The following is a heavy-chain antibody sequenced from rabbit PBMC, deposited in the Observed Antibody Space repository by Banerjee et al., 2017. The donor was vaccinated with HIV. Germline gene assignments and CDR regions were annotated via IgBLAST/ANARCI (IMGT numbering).Heavy chain of an antibody. D-gene: IGHD4-1*01. V-gene: IGHV1S45*01. Sequence: QEQLKETGGGLVQPGGSLTLSCKASGFDNSSHYISWVRQAPGKGLEWIACINTSSGNTVYASWAKGPFTISKTSSTTVTLQMTSLTAADTATYFCARDLAGVIGWNFNLWGPGTLVTVS. J-gene: IGHJ4*01. CDR1: GFDNSSHY. CDR2: INTSSGNT. CDR3: ARDLAGVIGWNFNL.